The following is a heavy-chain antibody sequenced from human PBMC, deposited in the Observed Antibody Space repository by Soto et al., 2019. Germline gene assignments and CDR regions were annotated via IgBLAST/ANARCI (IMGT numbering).Heavy chain of an antibody. J-gene: IGHJ4*02. CDR2: ISYDGSNK. CDR3: AKARAQYYDFWSGYPVDY. CDR1: GFTFSSYG. D-gene: IGHD3-3*01. V-gene: IGHV3-30*18. Sequence: GESLKISCAASGFTFSSYGMHWVRQAPGKGLEWVAVISYDGSNKYYADSVKGRFTISRDNSKNTLYLQMNSLRAEDTAVYYCAKARAQYYDFWSGYPVDYWGQGTLVTVSS.